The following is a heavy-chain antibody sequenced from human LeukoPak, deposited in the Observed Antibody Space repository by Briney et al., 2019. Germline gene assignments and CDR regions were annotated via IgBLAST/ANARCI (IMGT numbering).Heavy chain of an antibody. CDR1: GFTFSSYW. Sequence: GGSLRLSCAASGFTFSSYWMHWVRQAPGKGLEWVSGISWNSGSIGYADSVKGRFTISRDNAKNSLYLQMNSLRAEDMALYYCAKARGNSGSYYFDYWGQGTLVTVSS. V-gene: IGHV3-9*03. D-gene: IGHD1-26*01. CDR3: AKARGNSGSYYFDY. CDR2: ISWNSGSI. J-gene: IGHJ4*02.